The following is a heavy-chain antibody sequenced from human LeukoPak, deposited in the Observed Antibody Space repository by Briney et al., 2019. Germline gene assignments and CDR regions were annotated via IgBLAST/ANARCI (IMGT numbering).Heavy chain of an antibody. CDR1: GYTFTGYY. Sequence: ASVKVSCKASGYTFTGYYMHWVRQAPGQGLEWMGWINPNSGGTNYAQKFQGRVTMTRDTSISTAYMELSRLRSDDTAVYYCARVRERAIFVSGSEGEAFDYWGQGTLVTVSS. CDR3: ARVRERAIFVSGSEGEAFDY. D-gene: IGHD3-3*01. CDR2: INPNSGGT. V-gene: IGHV1-2*02. J-gene: IGHJ4*02.